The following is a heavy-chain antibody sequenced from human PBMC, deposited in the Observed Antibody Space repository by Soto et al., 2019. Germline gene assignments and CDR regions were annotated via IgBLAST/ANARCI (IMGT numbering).Heavy chain of an antibody. D-gene: IGHD3-10*01. V-gene: IGHV3-23*01. J-gene: IGHJ4*02. Sequence: SAISGGGGSTYYADSVKGRFTISRDISKNTLYLQVNSLRAEDTAVYYCVRGPSPGSGIYWGQGTLVTVSS. CDR2: ISGGGGST. CDR3: VRGPSPGSGIY.